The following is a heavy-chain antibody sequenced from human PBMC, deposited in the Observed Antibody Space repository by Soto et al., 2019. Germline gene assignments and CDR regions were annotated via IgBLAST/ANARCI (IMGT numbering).Heavy chain of an antibody. CDR1: GFTFSNAW. D-gene: IGHD3-3*01. CDR3: TTDSDYDFWSGYYSYYFDY. V-gene: IGHV3-15*01. Sequence: EVQLVESGGGLVKSGGSLRLSCAASGFTFSNAWMSWVRQAPGKGLEWVGRIKSKTDGGTTDYAAPVKGRFTISRDDSKNTLYLQMNSLKTEDTAVYYCTTDSDYDFWSGYYSYYFDYWGQGTLVTVSS. J-gene: IGHJ4*02. CDR2: IKSKTDGGTT.